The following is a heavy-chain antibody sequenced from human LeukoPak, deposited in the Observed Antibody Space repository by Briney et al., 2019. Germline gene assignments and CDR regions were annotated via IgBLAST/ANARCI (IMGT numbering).Heavy chain of an antibody. V-gene: IGHV4-59*01. Sequence: SETLSLTCTVSGGSISSYYWSWIRQPPGKGLEWIGYIYYSGSTNYNPSLKSRVTISVDTSKNQFSLKLSSVTAADTAVDYCARNRNAGYNLTWFDPWAKEPWSPSPQ. CDR2: IYYSGST. CDR1: GGSISSYY. CDR3: ARNRNAGYNLTWFDP. J-gene: IGHJ5*01. D-gene: IGHD5-24*01.